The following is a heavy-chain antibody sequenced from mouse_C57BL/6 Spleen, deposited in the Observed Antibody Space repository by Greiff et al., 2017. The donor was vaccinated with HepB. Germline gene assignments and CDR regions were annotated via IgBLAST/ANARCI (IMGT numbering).Heavy chain of an antibody. D-gene: IGHD2-4*01. CDR2: ISGGGGNT. CDR1: GFTFSSYT. Sequence: EVKLVESGGGLVKPGGSLKLSCAASGFTFSSYTMSWVRQTPEKRLEWVATISGGGGNTYYPDSVKGRFTISRDNAKNTLYLQMSSLRSEDTALYYCARQGALYDYWAWFAYWGQGTLVTVSA. CDR3: ARQGALYDYWAWFAY. V-gene: IGHV5-9*01. J-gene: IGHJ3*01.